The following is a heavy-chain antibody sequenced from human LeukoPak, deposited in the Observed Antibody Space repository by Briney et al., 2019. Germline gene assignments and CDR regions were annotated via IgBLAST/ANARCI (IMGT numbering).Heavy chain of an antibody. V-gene: IGHV4-34*01. D-gene: IGHD3-9*01. Sequence: PSETLSLTCAVYGGSFTDYYWSWIRQPPGMGLEWFGEINHSGSTNYNPSLKSRLTISVDTSKKQFSLKLSSVTAADTAVFYCARHVSGYYDAFDIWDQGTMVTVSS. CDR3: ARHVSGYYDAFDI. J-gene: IGHJ3*02. CDR1: GGSFTDYY. CDR2: INHSGST.